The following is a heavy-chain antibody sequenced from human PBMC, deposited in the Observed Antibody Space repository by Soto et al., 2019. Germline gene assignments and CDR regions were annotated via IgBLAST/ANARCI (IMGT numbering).Heavy chain of an antibody. D-gene: IGHD4-4*01. CDR3: ARDYWSPPTVTLNWFDP. J-gene: IGHJ5*02. V-gene: IGHV1-3*01. CDR2: INAGNGNT. CDR1: GYTFTSYA. Sequence: QVQLVQSGAEVKKPGASVKVSCKASGYTFTSYAMHWVRQAPGQRLEWMGWINAGNGNTKYSQKFQGRVTITRDTSASTAYMELSSLRSEDTAVYYCARDYWSPPTVTLNWFDPWGQGTLVTVSS.